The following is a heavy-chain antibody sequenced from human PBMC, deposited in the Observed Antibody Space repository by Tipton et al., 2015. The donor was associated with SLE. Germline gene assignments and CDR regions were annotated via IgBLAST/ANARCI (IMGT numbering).Heavy chain of an antibody. D-gene: IGHD3-22*01. Sequence: TLSLTCTVSGGSISNYYWSWIRQPAGKGLEWIGRIYTSGSTNYNPSLKSRVTMSVDTSKNQFSLKLSSVTAADTAVYYCAREGNYYDSSGPIDYFDYWGQGTLVTVSS. CDR1: GGSISNYY. V-gene: IGHV4-4*07. J-gene: IGHJ4*02. CDR3: AREGNYYDSSGPIDYFDY. CDR2: IYTSGST.